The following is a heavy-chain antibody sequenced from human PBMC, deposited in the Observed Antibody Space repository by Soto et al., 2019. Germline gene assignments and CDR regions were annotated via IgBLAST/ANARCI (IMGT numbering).Heavy chain of an antibody. CDR1: GFIFSNHD. V-gene: IGHV3-30*18. CDR3: AKDWWPKALAGIFDY. D-gene: IGHD6-19*01. J-gene: IGHJ4*02. Sequence: QVHLVESGGGVVQPGRSLKLSCAASGFIFSNHDMHWVRQAPGKGLEWVAVISFDGVNKFYADSVKGRFTISRDNSRNTLFLQIDSLRADDTAVYYCAKDWWPKALAGIFDYWGQGTLVTFSS. CDR2: ISFDGVNK.